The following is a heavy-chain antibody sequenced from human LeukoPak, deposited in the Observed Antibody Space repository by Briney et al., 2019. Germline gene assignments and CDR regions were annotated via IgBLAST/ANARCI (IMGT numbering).Heavy chain of an antibody. J-gene: IGHJ3*02. Sequence: GGSLRLSCTTSGFGSKNYAMSWVRLAPGKGLEWVSIISATGVNTYYADSVKGRFTISRDNSKNTLYLQMNSLRAEDAAVYYCARQPAGYSYGAGAFDIWGQGTMVTVSS. CDR2: ISATGVNT. V-gene: IGHV3-23*01. CDR1: GFGSKNYA. D-gene: IGHD5-18*01. CDR3: ARQPAGYSYGAGAFDI.